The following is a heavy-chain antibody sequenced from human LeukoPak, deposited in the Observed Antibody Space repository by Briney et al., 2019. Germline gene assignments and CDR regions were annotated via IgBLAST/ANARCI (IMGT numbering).Heavy chain of an antibody. CDR2: INHSGST. CDR3: ATTVGYCSGGSCYGWFDP. V-gene: IGHV4-34*01. J-gene: IGHJ5*02. D-gene: IGHD2-15*01. CDR1: GGSFSGYY. Sequence: SETLSLTCAVYGGSFSGYYWSWIRQPPGKGPEWTGEINHSGSTNYNPSLKSRVTISVDTSKNQFSLKLSSVTAADTAVYYCATTVGYCSGGSCYGWFDPWGQGTLVTVSS.